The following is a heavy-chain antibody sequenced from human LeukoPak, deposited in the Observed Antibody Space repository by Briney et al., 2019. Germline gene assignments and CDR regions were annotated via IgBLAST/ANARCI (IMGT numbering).Heavy chain of an antibody. D-gene: IGHD3-22*01. V-gene: IGHV4-34*01. CDR2: INHSGST. CDR1: GGSISSYY. J-gene: IGHJ4*02. CDR3: ARTGPHYYDSSGYYAFGY. Sequence: SETLSLTCTVSGGSISSYYWSWIRQPPGKGLEWIGEINHSGSTNYNPSLKSRVTISVDTSKNQFSLKLSSVTAADTAVYYCARTGPHYYDSSGYYAFGYWGQGTLVTVSS.